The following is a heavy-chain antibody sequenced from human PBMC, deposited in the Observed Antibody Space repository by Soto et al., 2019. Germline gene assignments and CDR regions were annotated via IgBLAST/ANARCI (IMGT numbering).Heavy chain of an antibody. CDR3: AKDSMPVPAETNNWFDP. CDR1: GFTFSSYG. D-gene: IGHD2-2*01. V-gene: IGHV3-30*18. CDR2: ISYDGSNK. J-gene: IGHJ5*02. Sequence: PGGSLRLSCAASGFTFSSYGMHWVRQAPGKGLEWVAVISYDGSNKYYADSVKGRFTISRDNSKNTLYLQMNSLRAEDTAVYYCAKDSMPVPAETNNWFDPWGQGTLVTVSS.